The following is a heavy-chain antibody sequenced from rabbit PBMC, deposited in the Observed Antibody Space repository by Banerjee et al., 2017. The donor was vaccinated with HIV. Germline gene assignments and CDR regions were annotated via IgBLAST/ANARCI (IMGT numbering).Heavy chain of an antibody. CDR1: GFSFSSNYW. V-gene: IGHV1S45*01. CDR3: ARNDFGSAWGADL. Sequence: QQQLEESGGGLVKPGGTLTLTCKASGFSFSSNYWICWVRQAPGKGLEWIGCIYTGSSGGTYYASWAKGRFTISKTSWTTVTLQMTSLTAADTATYFCARNDFGSAWGADLWGPGTLVTVS. J-gene: IGHJ4*01. CDR2: IYTGSSGGT. D-gene: IGHD4-1*01.